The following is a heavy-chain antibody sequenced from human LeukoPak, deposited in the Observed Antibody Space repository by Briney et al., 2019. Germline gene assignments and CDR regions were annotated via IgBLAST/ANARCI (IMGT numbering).Heavy chain of an antibody. Sequence: ASVKVSCKASGYIFTSYGISWVRQAPGQGLEWMGWISAYNGNTNYAQKLQGRVTMTTDTSTSTAYMELRSLRSDDTAVYYCARDSSVCSSTSCYRSFDYWGQGTLVTVSS. V-gene: IGHV1-18*01. J-gene: IGHJ4*02. D-gene: IGHD2-2*01. CDR2: ISAYNGNT. CDR1: GYIFTSYG. CDR3: ARDSSVCSSTSCYRSFDY.